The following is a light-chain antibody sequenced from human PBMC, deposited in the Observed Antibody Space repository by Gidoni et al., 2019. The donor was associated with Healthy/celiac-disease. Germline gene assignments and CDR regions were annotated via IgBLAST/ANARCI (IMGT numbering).Light chain of an antibody. V-gene: IGKV4-1*01. CDR2: WAS. J-gene: IGKJ3*01. CDR1: QSVFYSSNDKNY. Sequence: DIVMTQSPDSLAVSLGERATINCKSSQSVFYSSNDKNYLAWYQQKPGQPPKLLIYWASTRESGVPDRFSCSGSGTDFTLTISSLQAEDVAVYYCQQYYSTPFTFGPGTKVDIK. CDR3: QQYYSTPFT.